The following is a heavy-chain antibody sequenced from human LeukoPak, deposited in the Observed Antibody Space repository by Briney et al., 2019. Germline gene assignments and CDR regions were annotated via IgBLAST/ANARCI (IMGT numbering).Heavy chain of an antibody. J-gene: IGHJ3*02. V-gene: IGHV4-4*07. D-gene: IGHD3-22*01. CDR1: GGSISSYY. Sequence: SETLSLTCTVSGGSISSYYWSWIRQPAGEGLEWIGRIYTSGSTNYNPSLKSRVTMSVDTSKNQFSLKLSSVTAADTAVYYCARGETYYYDSSDDAFDIWGQGTMVTVSS. CDR3: ARGETYYYDSSDDAFDI. CDR2: IYTSGST.